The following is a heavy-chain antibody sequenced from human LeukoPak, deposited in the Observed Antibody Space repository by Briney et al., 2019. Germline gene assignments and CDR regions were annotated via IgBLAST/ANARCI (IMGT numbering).Heavy chain of an antibody. CDR1: GGSFSGYY. Sequence: SETLSLTCAVYGGSFSGYYWSWIRQPPGKGLEWIGEINHSGSTNYNPSLKSRVTISVDTSKNQFSLKLSSVTAADTAVYYCARLTSDRDFDYWGQGTLVTVSS. CDR3: ARLTSDRDFDY. CDR2: INHSGST. J-gene: IGHJ4*02. D-gene: IGHD3-16*01. V-gene: IGHV4-34*01.